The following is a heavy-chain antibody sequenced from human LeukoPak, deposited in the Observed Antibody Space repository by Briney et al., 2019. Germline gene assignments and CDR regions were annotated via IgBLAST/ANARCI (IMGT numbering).Heavy chain of an antibody. CDR1: GYTFTSYD. CDR3: ARGEWELFAY. Sequence: ASVKVSCKASGYTFTSYDINWVRQATGQGREWMGWMNPNSGNTGYAQKFQGRVTMARNTSISTAYMVLSSLRSEDTAVYYCARGEWELFAYWGQGTLVTVSS. CDR2: MNPNSGNT. D-gene: IGHD1-26*01. V-gene: IGHV1-8*01. J-gene: IGHJ4*02.